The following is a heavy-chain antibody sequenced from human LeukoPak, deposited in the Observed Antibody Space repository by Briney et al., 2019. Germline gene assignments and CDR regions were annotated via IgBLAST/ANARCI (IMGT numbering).Heavy chain of an antibody. Sequence: GASVKLSCKASGYTFTGYYIHWVRQAPGQGLEWMGWINPNGGGTDYAQKFQGRVTMTRDTSITTAYMELTSMRSDDTAVSYCATARDRNSVYSSFDYWGQGTLVTVSS. V-gene: IGHV1-2*02. D-gene: IGHD5/OR15-5a*01. CDR1: GYTFTGYY. J-gene: IGHJ4*02. CDR2: INPNGGGT. CDR3: ATARDRNSVYSSFDY.